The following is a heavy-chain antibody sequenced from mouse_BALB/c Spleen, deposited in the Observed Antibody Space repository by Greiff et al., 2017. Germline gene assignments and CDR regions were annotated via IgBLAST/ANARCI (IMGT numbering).Heavy chain of an antibody. J-gene: IGHJ4*01. D-gene: IGHD1-1*01. CDR3: ARRPFTEAMDY. V-gene: IGHV14-3*02. Sequence: VQLQQSGAELVKPGASVKLSCTASGFNIKDTYMHWVKQRPEQGLEWIGRIDPANGNTKYDPKFQGKATITADTSSNTAYLQLSSLTSEDTAVYYCARRPFTEAMDYWGQGTSVTVSS. CDR2: IDPANGNT. CDR1: GFNIKDTY.